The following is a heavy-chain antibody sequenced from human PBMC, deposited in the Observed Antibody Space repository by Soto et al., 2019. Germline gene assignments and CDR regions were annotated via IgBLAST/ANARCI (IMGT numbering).Heavy chain of an antibody. CDR3: ARGFSGYGPFDY. CDR2: ISSSGSTI. D-gene: IGHD5-12*01. J-gene: IGHJ4*02. Sequence: EVQLVESGGGLVQPGGSLRLSCAASGFTFSSYEMNWVRQAPGKGLEWVSYISSSGSTIYYADSVKGRFTISRDNAKNSLYQQMNSLRAEDTAVYYCARGFSGYGPFDYWGQGTLVTVSS. V-gene: IGHV3-48*03. CDR1: GFTFSSYE.